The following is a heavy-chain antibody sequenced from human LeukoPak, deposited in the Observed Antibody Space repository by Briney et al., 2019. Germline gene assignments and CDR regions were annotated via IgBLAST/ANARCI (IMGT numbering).Heavy chain of an antibody. D-gene: IGHD5-12*01. V-gene: IGHV3-23*01. CDR1: GFTFSNYA. CDR3: AKDGVATITFDY. Sequence: PVGSLRLSCAASGFTFSNYAMSWVRQAPGEGLEWVSVISGSGGATYYADSVKGRFTISRDNSKNTLYMQMNSLRAEDTAVYYGAKDGVATITFDYWGQGTLVTVSS. J-gene: IGHJ4*02. CDR2: ISGSGGAT.